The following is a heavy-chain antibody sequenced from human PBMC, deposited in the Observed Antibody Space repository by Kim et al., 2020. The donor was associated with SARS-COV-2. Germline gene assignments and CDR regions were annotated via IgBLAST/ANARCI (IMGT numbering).Heavy chain of an antibody. J-gene: IGHJ6*02. CDR1: GFTLSSYD. CDR2: IGTAGDT. V-gene: IGHV3-13*04. Sequence: GGSLRLSCAASGFTLSSYDMHWVRQATGKGLEWVSAIGTAGDTYYPGSVKGRFTISRENAKNSLYLQMNSLRAGDTAVYYCARGSGLRYFDWAYYYGMDVWGQGTTVTSP. CDR3: ARGSGLRYFDWAYYYGMDV. D-gene: IGHD3-9*01.